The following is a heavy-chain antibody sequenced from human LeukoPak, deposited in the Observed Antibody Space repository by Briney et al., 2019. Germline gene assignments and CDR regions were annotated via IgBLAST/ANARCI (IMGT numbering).Heavy chain of an antibody. D-gene: IGHD3-3*01. J-gene: IGHJ4*02. CDR3: ARDRDFWSGYYSV. CDR2: IRAEGHRT. V-gene: IGHV3-23*01. CDR1: GFSFTTYS. Sequence: GGSLRLSCRASGFSFTTYSMNWVRQAPGKGLEWVSVIRAEGHRTYYADSVKGRFTISRDNSNNMLYLQMNSLRAEDTAVYYCARDRDFWSGYYSVWGQGTLVTVSS.